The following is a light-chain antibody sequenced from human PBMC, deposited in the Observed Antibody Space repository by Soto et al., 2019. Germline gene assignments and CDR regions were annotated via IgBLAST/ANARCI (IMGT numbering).Light chain of an antibody. V-gene: IGLV2-14*03. CDR2: DVS. CDR3: SSYTSSSTHWV. J-gene: IGLJ3*02. CDR1: SSDVGGYNY. Sequence: QSVLTQPASVSGSPGQSITISCTGTSSDVGGYNYVSWYQHHPGKAPKLMIYDVSSRPSGVSNRFSGSKSGNTASLTISGLQAEDEADYYCSSYTSSSTHWVFGGGTQLTVL.